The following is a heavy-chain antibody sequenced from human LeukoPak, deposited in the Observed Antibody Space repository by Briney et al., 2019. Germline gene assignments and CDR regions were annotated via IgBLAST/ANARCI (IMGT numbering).Heavy chain of an antibody. CDR2: ISWNSGSI. CDR3: AKGYCSSTSCYPFDY. J-gene: IGHJ4*02. V-gene: IGHV3-9*03. Sequence: GGSLRLSCAASGFTFDDNAMHWVRQAPGKGLEWVSGISWNSGSIGYADSVKGRFTISRDNAKNSLYLQMNSLRAEDMALYYCAKGYCSSTSCYPFDYWGQGTLVTVSS. D-gene: IGHD2-2*01. CDR1: GFTFDDNA.